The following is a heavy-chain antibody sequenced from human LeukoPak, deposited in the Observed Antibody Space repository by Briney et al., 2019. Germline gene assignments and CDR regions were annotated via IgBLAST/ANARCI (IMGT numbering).Heavy chain of an antibody. V-gene: IGHV4-61*02. Sequence: PSQTLSLTCTVSGGSISSGSYYWSWIRQPAGKGLEWIGRIYTSGSTNYNPSLKSRVTISVDTSKNQFSLKLSSVTAADTAVYYCARDSGGYCSGGSCYYFDYWGQGTLVTVSS. CDR3: ARDSGGYCSGGSCYYFDY. J-gene: IGHJ4*02. D-gene: IGHD2-15*01. CDR1: GGSISSGSYY. CDR2: IYTSGST.